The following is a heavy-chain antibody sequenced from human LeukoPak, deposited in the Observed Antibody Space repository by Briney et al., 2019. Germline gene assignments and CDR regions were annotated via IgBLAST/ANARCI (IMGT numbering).Heavy chain of an antibody. Sequence: ASVKVSCKTPGTRYDINWVRQAPGQGLEWVGWMNPNDDTGYAQKFQGRVTFTRNSSLRTVYMELRSLTSEDTAVYYCAKYERRGFDPWGQGTLVTVSS. CDR3: AKYERRGFDP. CDR1: GTRYD. J-gene: IGHJ5*02. D-gene: IGHD1-1*01. V-gene: IGHV1-8*01. CDR2: MNPNDDT.